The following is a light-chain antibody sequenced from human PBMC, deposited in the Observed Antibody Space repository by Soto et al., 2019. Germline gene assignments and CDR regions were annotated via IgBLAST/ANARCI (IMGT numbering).Light chain of an antibody. CDR1: SSNIGAGYD. CDR3: QSYDSSLSGWV. Sequence: QSVLTQPPSVSGAPGQRVTICCTGSSSNIGAGYDVHWYQQLPGTAPKLLMYGNSNRPSGVPDRFSGSKSGTSASLAITGLQAEDEADYYCQSYDSSLSGWVFGGGTKLTVL. J-gene: IGLJ3*02. CDR2: GNS. V-gene: IGLV1-40*01.